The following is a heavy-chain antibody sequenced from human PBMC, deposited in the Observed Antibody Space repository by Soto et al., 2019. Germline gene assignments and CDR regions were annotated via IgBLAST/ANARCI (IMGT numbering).Heavy chain of an antibody. V-gene: IGHV4-30-2*01. CDR2: IYHSWST. J-gene: IGHJ5*02. CDR1: GGSISSGGYS. CDR3: ARVPYP. Sequence: QLQLQESGSGLVKPSQTLSLTCAVSGGSISSGGYSWRWIRQPPGKGLEWIAYIYHSWSTYYNPSLKSRVTISVDRSKNQFSLKLSSMTAADTAVYYCARVPYPWGQGTLVTVSS.